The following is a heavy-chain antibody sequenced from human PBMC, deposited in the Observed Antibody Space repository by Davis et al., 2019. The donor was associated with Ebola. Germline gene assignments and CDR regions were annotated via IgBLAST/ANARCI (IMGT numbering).Heavy chain of an antibody. J-gene: IGHJ2*01. CDR1: GFTFSSYG. V-gene: IGHV3-30*03. CDR3: ARDRVPAAQFYWYFDL. CDR2: ISYDGSNK. D-gene: IGHD2-2*01. Sequence: SLKTSCAASGFTFSSYGMHWLRQAPGKGLEWVAVISYDGSNKYYADSVKGRFTISRDNSKNTLYLQMNSLRAEDTAVYYCARDRVPAAQFYWYFDLWGRGTLVTVSS.